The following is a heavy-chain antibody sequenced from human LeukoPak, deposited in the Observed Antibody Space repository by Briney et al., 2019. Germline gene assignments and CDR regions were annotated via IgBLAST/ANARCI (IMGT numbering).Heavy chain of an antibody. CDR2: ISYDGSNK. CDR1: GFTFSSYA. Sequence: GGSLRLSCAASGFTFSSYAMHWVRRAPGKGLEWVAVISYDGSNKYYADSVKGRFTISRDNSKNTLYLQMNSLRAEDTAVYYCARDRLGYDILTGSPYGMDVWGQGTTVTVSS. J-gene: IGHJ6*02. CDR3: ARDRLGYDILTGSPYGMDV. D-gene: IGHD3-9*01. V-gene: IGHV3-30-3*01.